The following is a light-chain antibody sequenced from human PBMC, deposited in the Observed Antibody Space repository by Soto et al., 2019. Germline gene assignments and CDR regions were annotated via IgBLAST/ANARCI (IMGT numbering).Light chain of an antibody. CDR1: SSNIGSNT. CDR3: AAWDDSLNGYV. CDR2: SNN. Sequence: QPALTQPPSASGTPGKGGTIPCSGSSSNIGSNTVNWYQQLPGTAPKLLIYSNNQRPSGVPDRFTGSKSGTSASLAISGLQSEDEADYYCAAWDDSLNGYVFGTGTKVTVL. V-gene: IGLV1-44*01. J-gene: IGLJ1*01.